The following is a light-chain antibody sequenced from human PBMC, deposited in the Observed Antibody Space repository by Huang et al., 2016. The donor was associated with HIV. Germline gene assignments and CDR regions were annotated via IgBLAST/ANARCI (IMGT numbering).Light chain of an antibody. J-gene: IGKJ4*01. Sequence: IQLTQSPSSLSASVGDRVTLTCRANQAIGTYLAWYQQKPGKAPELLLNSSSTLRSDVPARCGGGGSGIGFTLPNTSLRPEDFGRKSCRDLSTFGGETEVEIK. CDR1: QAIGTY. V-gene: IGKV1-9*01. CDR2: SSS. CDR3: RDLST.